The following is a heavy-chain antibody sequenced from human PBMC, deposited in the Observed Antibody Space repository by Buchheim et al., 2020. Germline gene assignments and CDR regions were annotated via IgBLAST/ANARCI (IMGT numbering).Heavy chain of an antibody. D-gene: IGHD4-23*01. Sequence: EVQLVESGGGLVQPGGSLRLSCAASGFTVSSNYMSWVRQAPGKGLEWVSVIYSGGSTYYADSVKGRFTISRDNSKNTLYLQMNSLRAEDTAVYYCARGGGGNSASFYYYYGMDVWGQGTT. V-gene: IGHV3-66*02. J-gene: IGHJ6*02. CDR1: GFTVSSNY. CDR2: IYSGGST. CDR3: ARGGGGNSASFYYYYGMDV.